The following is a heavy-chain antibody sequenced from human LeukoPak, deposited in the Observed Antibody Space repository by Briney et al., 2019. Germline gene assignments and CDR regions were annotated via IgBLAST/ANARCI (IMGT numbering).Heavy chain of an antibody. J-gene: IGHJ6*02. D-gene: IGHD2-2*01. CDR1: GGSFSGYY. CDR2: INHSGST. CDR3: ARDPAYCSSTSCYRGASYYGMDV. V-gene: IGHV4-34*01. Sequence: PSETLSLTCAVYGGSFSGYYWSWIRQPPGKGLEWIGEINHSGSTNYNPSLKSRVTISVDTSKNQFSLKLSSVTAADTAVYYCARDPAYCSSTSCYRGASYYGMDVWGQGTTVTVSS.